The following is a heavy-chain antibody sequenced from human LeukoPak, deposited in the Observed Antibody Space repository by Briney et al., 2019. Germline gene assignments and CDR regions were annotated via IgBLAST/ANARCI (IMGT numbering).Heavy chain of an antibody. CDR1: GFTFSSYE. J-gene: IGHJ6*02. Sequence: PGGSLRLSCAASGFTFSSYEMNWVRQAPGKGLEWVSYISSSSSTIYYADSVKGRFTISRDNAKNSLYLQMNSLRAEDTAVYYCARVGLLTGYYSLYYYYGMDVWGQGTTVTVSS. D-gene: IGHD3-9*01. CDR2: ISSSSSTI. CDR3: ARVGLLTGYYSLYYYYGMDV. V-gene: IGHV3-48*03.